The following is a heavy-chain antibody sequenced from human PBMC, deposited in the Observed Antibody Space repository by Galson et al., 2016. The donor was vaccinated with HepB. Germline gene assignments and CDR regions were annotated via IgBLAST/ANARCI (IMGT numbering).Heavy chain of an antibody. J-gene: IGHJ3*02. Sequence: SVKVSCKASGDTFTGYYIHWVRQAPGQGLEWMAWLSANSGATNYAQKFQGRVTITRDTSASTVYMELSSLRSEDTAVYYCAREHDIWTSYAFDIWGQGTMVTVSS. CDR2: LSANSGAT. V-gene: IGHV1-2*02. CDR3: AREHDIWTSYAFDI. D-gene: IGHD3/OR15-3a*01. CDR1: GDTFTGYY.